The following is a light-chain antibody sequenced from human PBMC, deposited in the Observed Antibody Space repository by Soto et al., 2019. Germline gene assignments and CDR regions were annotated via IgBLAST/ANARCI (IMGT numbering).Light chain of an antibody. V-gene: IGKV3D-11*01. CDR1: EGVVSN. CDR2: DAS. Sequence: EIVLTQSPATLSVSPGERVTLCCRASEGVVSNLAWYQQKPGQAPRLLIYDASNRATGIPARFSGSGSGTDFTLTISSLEPEDFAVYYCQQRSNWPITFGQGTKVDIK. CDR3: QQRSNWPIT. J-gene: IGKJ1*01.